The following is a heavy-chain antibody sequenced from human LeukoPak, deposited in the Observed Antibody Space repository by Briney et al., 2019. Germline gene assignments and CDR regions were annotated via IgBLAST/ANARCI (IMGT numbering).Heavy chain of an antibody. D-gene: IGHD4-23*01. CDR1: GFTFSSYA. CDR3: AKSHSVAQRGYFDY. V-gene: IGHV3-23*01. Sequence: PGRSLRLSCAASGFTFSSYAMHWVRQAPGKGLEWVSTVANSGVDTYYADSVRGRFTISRDNSRNTIYLQINSLRAEATAVYYCAKSHSVAQRGYFDYWGQGTLVTVSA. CDR2: VANSGVDT. J-gene: IGHJ4*02.